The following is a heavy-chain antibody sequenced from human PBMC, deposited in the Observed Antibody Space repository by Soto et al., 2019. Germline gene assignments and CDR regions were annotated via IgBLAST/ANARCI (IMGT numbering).Heavy chain of an antibody. V-gene: IGHV3-30*18. CDR2: ISYDGSNK. CDR1: GFTFSSYG. D-gene: IGHD2-15*01. J-gene: IGHJ6*02. CDR3: AKIVAATLASYYGMDV. Sequence: GGSLRLSCAASGFTFSSYGMHWVRQAPGKGLEWVAVISYDGSNKYYADSVKGRFTISRDNSKNTLYLQMNSLRAEDTAVYYCAKIVAATLASYYGMDVWGQGTTVTVSS.